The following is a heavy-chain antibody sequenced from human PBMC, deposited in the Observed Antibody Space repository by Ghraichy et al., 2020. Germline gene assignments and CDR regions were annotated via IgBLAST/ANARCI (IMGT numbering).Heavy chain of an antibody. CDR2: IYYSGST. CDR1: GGSISSYY. V-gene: IGHV4-59*08. Sequence: SQTLSLTCTVSGGSISSYYWSWIRQPPGKGLEWIGYIYYSGSTNYNPSLKSRVTISVDTSKNQFSLKLSSVTAADTAVYYCARTAPRAGCSSTSCYYYYYYYMDVWGKGTTVTVSS. D-gene: IGHD2-2*01. CDR3: ARTAPRAGCSSTSCYYYYYYYMDV. J-gene: IGHJ6*03.